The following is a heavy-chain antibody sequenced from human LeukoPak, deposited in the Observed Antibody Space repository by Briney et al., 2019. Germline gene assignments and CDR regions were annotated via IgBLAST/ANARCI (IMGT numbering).Heavy chain of an antibody. Sequence: PGGSLRLSCTVSGFTVSSNSMSWVRQAPGKGLEWVAFIRYDGSNKYYADSVKGRFTISRDNSKNTLYLQMNSLRAEDTAVYYCAKGFYGSGNYFQDWGQGTLVTVSS. V-gene: IGHV3-30*02. CDR3: AKGFYGSGNYFQD. CDR2: IRYDGSNK. CDR1: GFTVSSNS. D-gene: IGHD3-10*01. J-gene: IGHJ4*02.